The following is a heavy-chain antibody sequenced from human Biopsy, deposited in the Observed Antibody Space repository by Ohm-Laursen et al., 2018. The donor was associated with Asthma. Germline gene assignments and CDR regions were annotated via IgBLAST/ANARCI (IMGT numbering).Heavy chain of an antibody. CDR3: ASDFPKDYVRYNFQF. J-gene: IGHJ4*02. Sequence: GASVKVSCKISGYSLTDLSMHWVRQAPGQGLEWMGGHDHEEGGTVNAWRFQGRVTMTEDTSTDTAYMELSSLSSDDTAAYYCASDFPKDYVRYNFQFWGQGTLVTVSS. CDR1: GYSLTDLS. V-gene: IGHV1-24*01. CDR2: HDHEEGGT. D-gene: IGHD4-17*01.